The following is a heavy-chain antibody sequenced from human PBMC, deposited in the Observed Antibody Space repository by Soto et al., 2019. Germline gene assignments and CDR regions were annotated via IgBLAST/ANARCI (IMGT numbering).Heavy chain of an antibody. Sequence: QVQLVQSGAEVKKPESSVKVSCKAPGGTFSTYAISWVRQAPGQGLEWMGGIIPMFGTANYAQRFQDRVTITADEATNTGDMALSSLRCEDTAVYFCESGIQRGPRRRGDGDSGWREGTVVPVSS. J-gene: IGHJ4*02. CDR3: ESGIQRGPRRRGDGDSG. V-gene: IGHV1-69*12. D-gene: IGHD2-21*01. CDR2: IIPMFGTA. CDR1: GGTFSTYA.